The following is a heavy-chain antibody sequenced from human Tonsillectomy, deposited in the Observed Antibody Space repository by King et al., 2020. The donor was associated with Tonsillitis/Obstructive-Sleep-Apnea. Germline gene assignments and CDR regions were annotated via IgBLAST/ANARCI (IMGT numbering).Heavy chain of an antibody. CDR2: IYYSGST. CDR1: GGSISSYY. Sequence: QLQESGPGLVKPSETQSLTCTVSGGSISSYYWSWIRQPPGKGLEWIGYIYYSGSTNYNPSLKSRVTISVDTSKNQFSLKLSSVTAADTAVYYCARMEYRAGNAFDIWGQGTMVTVSS. D-gene: IGHD2/OR15-2a*01. CDR3: ARMEYRAGNAFDI. V-gene: IGHV4-59*01. J-gene: IGHJ3*02.